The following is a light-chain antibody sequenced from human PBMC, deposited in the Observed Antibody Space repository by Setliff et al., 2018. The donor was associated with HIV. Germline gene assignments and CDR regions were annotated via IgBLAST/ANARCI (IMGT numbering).Light chain of an antibody. CDR1: SSDVGASNY. J-gene: IGLJ1*01. CDR3: SSYTTNTTLV. Sequence: QSVLAQPASVSGSPGQSITISCTGTSSDVGASNYVSWYQQHPGKAPKLMIYEVNNRPSGVSNRFSGSKSGNTASLTISGLQADDEADYYCSSYTTNTTLVFGTGTKVTVL. CDR2: EVN. V-gene: IGLV2-14*01.